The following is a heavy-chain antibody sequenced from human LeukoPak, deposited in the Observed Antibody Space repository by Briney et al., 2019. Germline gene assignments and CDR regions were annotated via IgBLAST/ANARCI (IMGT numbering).Heavy chain of an antibody. CDR2: IRYDGSNK. CDR1: GFSFSTYG. D-gene: IGHD3-10*01. V-gene: IGHV3-30*02. CDR3: AKVGYLVRGALDF. Sequence: GGSLRLSCAVSGFSFSTYGIHWVRQAAGKVLEWVAFIRYDGSNKYYADFVKGRFTISRDNSKNTLYLQMHSLRNEDTAVYYCAKVGYLVRGALDFWGQGTMVTVSS. J-gene: IGHJ3*01.